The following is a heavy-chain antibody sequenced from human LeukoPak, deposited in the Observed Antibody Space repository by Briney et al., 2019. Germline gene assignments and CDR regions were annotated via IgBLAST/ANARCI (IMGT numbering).Heavy chain of an antibody. J-gene: IGHJ4*02. CDR1: GDSINNYY. CDR3: ARSGGKYQGLAFDY. CDR2: IYYTGST. V-gene: IGHV4-59*01. D-gene: IGHD2-2*01. Sequence: SETLSLTCTVSGDSINNYYWSWIRQSPGKGLEWLGYIYYTGSTDYNPSLKTRVTISVDTSKHQVSLRLSSVTAADTAVYYCARSGGKYQGLAFDYRGQGALVTVSS.